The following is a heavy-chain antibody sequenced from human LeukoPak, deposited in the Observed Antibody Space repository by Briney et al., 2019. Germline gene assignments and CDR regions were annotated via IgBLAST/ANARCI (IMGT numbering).Heavy chain of an antibody. CDR2: ISSRGSTI. CDR1: GVTFSSYG. J-gene: IGHJ4*02. V-gene: IGHV3-48*03. CDR3: ARDWGSSGYFDY. D-gene: IGHD3-22*01. Sequence: GGSLRLSCTASGVTFSSYGMNWVRQAPGKGLEWVSYISSRGSTIYYADSVKGRFTISRDNAKNSLYLQMNSLRAEDTAVYYCARDWGSSGYFDYWGQGTLVTVSS.